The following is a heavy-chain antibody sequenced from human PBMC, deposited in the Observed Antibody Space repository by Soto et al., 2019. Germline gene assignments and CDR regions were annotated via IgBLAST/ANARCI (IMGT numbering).Heavy chain of an antibody. D-gene: IGHD2-2*02. CDR2: ISSSSGYI. CDR1: GFTFSSYS. J-gene: IGHJ4*02. V-gene: IGHV3-21*01. Sequence: EVQLVESGGGLVKPGGSLRLSCAASGFTFSSYSMNWVRQAPGKGLEWVSSISSSSGYIYYADSVKGRFTISRDNAKNSLYLQMNSLRAEDTAVYYCAREEVVPAAIGLDYWGQGTLVTVSS. CDR3: AREEVVPAAIGLDY.